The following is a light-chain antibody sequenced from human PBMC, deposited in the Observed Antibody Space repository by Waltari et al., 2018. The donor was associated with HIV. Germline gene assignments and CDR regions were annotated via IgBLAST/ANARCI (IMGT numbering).Light chain of an antibody. CDR2: AAS. V-gene: IGKV1-39*01. CDR1: QPISIY. Sequence: DIQLTQSPSSLSASLGDRVIITCRASQPISIYLHWDQQRPGRAPNLLIYAASTLHSGVPSRFSGSGSETDFSLTIDGLQVEDFATYYCQQSYSGLTFGPGTKVDV. J-gene: IGKJ3*01. CDR3: QQSYSGLT.